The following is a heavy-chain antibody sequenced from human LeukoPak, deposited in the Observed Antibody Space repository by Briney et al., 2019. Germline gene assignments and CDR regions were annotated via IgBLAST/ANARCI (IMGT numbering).Heavy chain of an antibody. D-gene: IGHD2-2*01. Sequence: GGSLRLSCAASGFTFSGYAMTWVRQAPGKGLEWVSSISVSGDSTYYADSVKGRFTISRDNSKNTLYLQMNSLRAEDTAVYYCAKSIVVPAASFDYWGQGTLVTVSS. J-gene: IGHJ4*02. CDR1: GFTFSGYA. V-gene: IGHV3-23*01. CDR2: ISVSGDST. CDR3: AKSIVVPAASFDY.